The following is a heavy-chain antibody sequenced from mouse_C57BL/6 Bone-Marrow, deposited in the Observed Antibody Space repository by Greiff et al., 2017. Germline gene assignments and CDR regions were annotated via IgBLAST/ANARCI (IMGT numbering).Heavy chain of an antibody. CDR2: ISDGGSYT. J-gene: IGHJ3*01. V-gene: IGHV5-4*01. CDR1: GFTFSSYA. D-gene: IGHD2-12*01. CDR3: ALLLPFAY. Sequence: EVQLVESGGGLVKPGGSLKLSCAASGFTFSSYAMSWVRQTPEKRLEWVATISDGGSYTYYPDNVKGRFTISRDNAKNNLYLQMSHLKSEDTAMYYCALLLPFAYWGQGTLVTVSA.